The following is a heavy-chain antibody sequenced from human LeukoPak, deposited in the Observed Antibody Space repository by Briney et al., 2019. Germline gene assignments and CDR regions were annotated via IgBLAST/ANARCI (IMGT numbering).Heavy chain of an antibody. D-gene: IGHD5-18*01. CDR1: GFTFSSYG. Sequence: PGGSPRLSCAASGFTFSSYGMHWVRQAPGKGLEWVAFIRYDGSNKYYADSVKGRFTISRDNSKNTLYLQMNSLRAEDTAVYYCAKDSWLPPHYFDYWGQGTLVTVSS. V-gene: IGHV3-30*02. J-gene: IGHJ4*02. CDR3: AKDSWLPPHYFDY. CDR2: IRYDGSNK.